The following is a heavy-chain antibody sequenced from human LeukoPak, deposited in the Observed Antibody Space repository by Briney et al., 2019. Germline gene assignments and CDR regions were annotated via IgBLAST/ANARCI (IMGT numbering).Heavy chain of an antibody. J-gene: IGHJ4*02. D-gene: IGHD3-22*01. CDR2: ISGSGGDT. V-gene: IGHV3-23*01. CDR1: GFAFSSYA. Sequence: PGGSLRLSCAASGFAFSSYAMSWVRQAPGKGLEWVSAISGSGGDTWYADSVRGRFTISRDNSKNTLYMQVNSLRAEDTAVYYCARVFYESSGYAFDYWGQGTLVTVSS. CDR3: ARVFYESSGYAFDY.